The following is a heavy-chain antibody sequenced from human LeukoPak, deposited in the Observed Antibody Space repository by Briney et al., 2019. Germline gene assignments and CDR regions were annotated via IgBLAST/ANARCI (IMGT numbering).Heavy chain of an antibody. CDR1: GFTFSSYG. Sequence: PGGSLRLSCAASGFTFSSYGMRWVRQAPGKGLEWVAVISYDGSNKYYADSVKGRFTISRDNSKNTLYLQMNSLRAEDTAVYYCAKPYYYDSSGYYPYDYWGQGTLVTVFS. D-gene: IGHD3-22*01. CDR3: AKPYYYDSSGYYPYDY. V-gene: IGHV3-30*18. J-gene: IGHJ4*02. CDR2: ISYDGSNK.